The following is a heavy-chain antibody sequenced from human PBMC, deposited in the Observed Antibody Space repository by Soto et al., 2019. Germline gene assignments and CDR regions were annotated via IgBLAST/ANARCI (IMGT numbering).Heavy chain of an antibody. D-gene: IGHD2-15*01. CDR2: VYYSGST. Sequence: SETLSLTCTVSGGSISSYYWSWIRQPPGKGLEWIGYVYYSGSTNYNPSLKSRVTISVDTSKNQFSLKLSSVTAADTALYYCARDGGYCSGGSCYWSFDYWGQGTLVTVSS. CDR1: GGSISSYY. J-gene: IGHJ4*02. CDR3: ARDGGYCSGGSCYWSFDY. V-gene: IGHV4-59*01.